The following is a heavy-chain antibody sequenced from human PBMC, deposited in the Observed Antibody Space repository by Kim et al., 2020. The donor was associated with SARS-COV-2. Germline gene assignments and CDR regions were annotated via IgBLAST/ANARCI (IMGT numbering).Heavy chain of an antibody. J-gene: IGHJ4*02. CDR3: ARQAAAGEKFDY. V-gene: IGHV4-39*01. CDR1: GGSISSSSYY. CDR2: IYYSGST. D-gene: IGHD6-13*01. Sequence: SETLSLTCTVSGGSISSSSYYWGWIRQPPGKGLEWIGSIYYSGSTYYNPSLKSRVTISVDTSKNQFSLKLSSVTAADTAVYYCARQAAAGEKFDYWGQGTLVTVSS.